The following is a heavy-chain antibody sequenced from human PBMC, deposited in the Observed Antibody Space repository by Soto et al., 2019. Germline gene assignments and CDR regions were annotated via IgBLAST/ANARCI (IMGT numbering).Heavy chain of an antibody. CDR1: GYTFTSSG. Sequence: QVQLVQSGAEVKKPGASVKVSCKASGYTFTSSGMSWVRQAPGQGLEWMGWISAHTGSSEYAQRFQGRVTMTTDGSTSTAYMQVRSLRSDDTAVYYCARAFFYRVSDSRGYSFGAVEFWGPGTLVTVSS. J-gene: IGHJ3*01. CDR3: ARAFFYRVSDSRGYSFGAVEF. D-gene: IGHD3-22*01. CDR2: ISAHTGSS. V-gene: IGHV1-18*01.